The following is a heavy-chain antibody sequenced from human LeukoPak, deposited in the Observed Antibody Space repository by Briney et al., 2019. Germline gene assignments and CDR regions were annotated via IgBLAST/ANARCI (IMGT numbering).Heavy chain of an antibody. CDR1: GFTFSSYG. J-gene: IGHJ4*02. V-gene: IGHV3-30*18. D-gene: IGHD6-13*01. CDR2: ISYDGSNK. CDR3: AKVSRSWYFFDF. Sequence: GGSLRLSCAASGFTFSSYGMHWVRQAPGKGLEWVAVISYDGSNKYYADSVKGRFTISRDNSKNTLYLQMNSLRAEDTAVYYCAKVSRSWYFFDFWGQGTLVTVSS.